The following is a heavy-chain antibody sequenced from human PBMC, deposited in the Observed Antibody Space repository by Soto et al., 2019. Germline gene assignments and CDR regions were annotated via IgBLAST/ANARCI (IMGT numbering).Heavy chain of an antibody. CDR2: ISGYNGNT. D-gene: IGHD5-12*01. CDR1: GFIFTSYD. J-gene: IGHJ5*02. V-gene: IGHV1-18*01. CDR3: ARRYSGYDFLRPHNFFDP. Sequence: QVQLVQSGAEVKKPGASMKVSCKASGFIFTSYDITWVRQAPGQGLEWMGWISGYNGNTNYAKKVQGRVTMTTDTSTSTAYMELRSLRSDDTAVYYCARRYSGYDFLRPHNFFDPWGQGTLVTVSS.